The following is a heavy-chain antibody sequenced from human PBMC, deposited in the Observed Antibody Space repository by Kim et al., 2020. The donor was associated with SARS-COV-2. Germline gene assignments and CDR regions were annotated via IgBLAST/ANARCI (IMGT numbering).Heavy chain of an antibody. Sequence: GGSLRLSCAASGFTFSNAWMSWVRQAPGKGLEWVGRIKSKTDGGTTDYAAPVKGRFTISRDDSKNTLYLQMNSLKTEDTAVYYCTTTNGHYDFWSGYYFPAPLDDWGQGTLVTVSS. J-gene: IGHJ4*02. CDR3: TTTNGHYDFWSGYYFPAPLDD. CDR2: IKSKTDGGTT. CDR1: GFTFSNAW. V-gene: IGHV3-15*01. D-gene: IGHD3-3*01.